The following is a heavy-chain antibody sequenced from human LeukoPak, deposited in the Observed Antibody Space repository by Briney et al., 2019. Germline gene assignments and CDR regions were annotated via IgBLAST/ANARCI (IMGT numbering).Heavy chain of an antibody. CDR1: GGSISSSSYY. CDR3: ARVNRRRYYDSSGYSDFDY. D-gene: IGHD3-22*01. V-gene: IGHV4-61*05. Sequence: SETLSLTCTVSGGSISSSSYYWGWIRQPPGKGLEWIGYIYYSGSTNYNPSPKSRVTISVDTSKNQFSLKLSSVTAADTAVYYCARVNRRRYYDSSGYSDFDYWGQGTLVTVSS. J-gene: IGHJ4*02. CDR2: IYYSGST.